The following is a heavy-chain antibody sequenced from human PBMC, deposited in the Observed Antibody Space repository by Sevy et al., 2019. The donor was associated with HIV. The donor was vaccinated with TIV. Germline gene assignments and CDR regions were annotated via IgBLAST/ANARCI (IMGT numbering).Heavy chain of an antibody. CDR1: GFTFSSYP. V-gene: IGHV3-30*04. D-gene: IGHD3-22*01. Sequence: GGSLRLSCAASGFTFSSYPMHWVRLAPGKGLEWVAVISYDGSNKYYADSVKGRLTISRDNSKNTLYVQMNSLRAEDTAVFYCGRDREMGNYYDSSGSIDYWGQGTLVTVSS. CDR2: ISYDGSNK. J-gene: IGHJ4*02. CDR3: GRDREMGNYYDSSGSIDY.